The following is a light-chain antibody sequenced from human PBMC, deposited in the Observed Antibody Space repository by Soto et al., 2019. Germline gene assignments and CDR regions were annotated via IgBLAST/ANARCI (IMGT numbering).Light chain of an antibody. CDR1: SSDVGGYEY. CDR2: DVT. V-gene: IGLV2-14*01. CDR3: TSYTTSIYV. Sequence: SVLTQPASVSGSPGQSITISCTRTSSDVGGYEYVSWYQQHPGKAPKLILYDVTTRPSGVSNRFSGSKSGNTASLTISGLQAEDEADYYCTSYTTSIYVFGTGTKVTVL. J-gene: IGLJ1*01.